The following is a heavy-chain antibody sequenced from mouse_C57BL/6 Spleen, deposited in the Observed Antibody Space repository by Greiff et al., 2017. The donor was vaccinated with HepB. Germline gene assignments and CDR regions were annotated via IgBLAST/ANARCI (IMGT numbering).Heavy chain of an antibody. CDR3: ARGGIYYDYDEKAMDY. CDR2: IYPYNGVS. J-gene: IGHJ4*01. CDR1: GYSFTGYY. D-gene: IGHD2-4*01. Sequence: EVQLQQSGPELVKPGASVKISCKASGYSFTGYYMHWVKQSHGNILDWIGYIYPYNGVSSYNQKFKGKATLTVDKSYSTAYMELRSLTSEDSAVYYCARGGIYYDYDEKAMDYWGQGTSVTVSS. V-gene: IGHV1-31*01.